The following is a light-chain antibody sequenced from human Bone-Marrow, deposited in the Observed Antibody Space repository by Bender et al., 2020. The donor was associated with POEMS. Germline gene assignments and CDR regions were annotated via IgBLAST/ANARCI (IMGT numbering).Light chain of an antibody. Sequence: QSTLTQPASVSGSPGQSITISCTGTSSDVGGYKYVSWYQQHPGKVPKLIIYDVTNRPSGASNRFSGSKSGNTASLTISGLLPEDEADYYCCSYAGSSTYVFGTGTKVTVL. CDR1: SSDVGGYKY. CDR3: CSYAGSSTYV. J-gene: IGLJ1*01. V-gene: IGLV2-14*03. CDR2: DVT.